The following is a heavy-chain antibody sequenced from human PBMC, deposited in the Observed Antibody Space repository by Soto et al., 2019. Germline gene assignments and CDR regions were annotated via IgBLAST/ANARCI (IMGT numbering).Heavy chain of an antibody. V-gene: IGHV1-18*01. D-gene: IGHD4-17*01. CDR1: GYTFTSYG. Sequence: ASVKVSCKASGYTFTSYGISWVRQAPGQGLEWMGWISAYNVNTNYAQKLQGRVTMTTDTSTSTAYMELRSLRSDDTAVYYCASTDDGVLDYWGQGTLVAVSS. CDR2: ISAYNVNT. J-gene: IGHJ4*02. CDR3: ASTDDGVLDY.